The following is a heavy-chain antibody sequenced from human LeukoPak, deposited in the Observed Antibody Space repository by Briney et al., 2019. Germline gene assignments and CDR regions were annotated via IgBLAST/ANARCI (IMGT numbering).Heavy chain of an antibody. V-gene: IGHV3-23*01. D-gene: IGHD2/OR15-2a*01. J-gene: IGHJ4*02. CDR2: ISNSGDST. CDR3: AKDFISTY. Sequence: GGSLRLSCAASGFTFSDYSMKWVRQAPGKGLEWVSAISNSGDSTYNADSVKDRFTISRDNSKNTLYLQMNSLRAEDTAVYYCAKDFISTYWGQGTLVTVSS. CDR1: GFTFSDYS.